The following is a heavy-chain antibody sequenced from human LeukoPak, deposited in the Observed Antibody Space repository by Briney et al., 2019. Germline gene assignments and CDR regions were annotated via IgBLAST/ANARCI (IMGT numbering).Heavy chain of an antibody. D-gene: IGHD6-6*01. J-gene: IGHJ4*02. Sequence: ASVKVSCKASGYTFTGYYMHWVRQAPGQGLEWMGWINPNSGGTNYAQKFQGRVTMARDTSISTAYMELSRLRSDDTAVYYCARDSSSSGSVVDYWGQGTLVTVSS. CDR1: GYTFTGYY. CDR2: INPNSGGT. CDR3: ARDSSSSGSVVDY. V-gene: IGHV1-2*02.